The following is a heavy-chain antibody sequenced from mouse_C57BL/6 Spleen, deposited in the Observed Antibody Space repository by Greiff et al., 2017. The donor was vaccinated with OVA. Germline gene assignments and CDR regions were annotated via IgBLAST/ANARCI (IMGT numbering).Heavy chain of an antibody. D-gene: IGHD2-5*01. CDR3: AKGRDSNDFDY. V-gene: IGHV1-42*01. J-gene: IGHJ2*01. Sequence: VQLQQSGPELVKPGASVKISCKASGYSFTGYYMNWVKQSPEKSLEWIGEINPSTGGTTYNQKFKAKATLTVDKSSSTAYMQLKSLTSEDSAVYYCAKGRDSNDFDYWGQGTTLTVSS. CDR1: GYSFTGYY. CDR2: INPSTGGT.